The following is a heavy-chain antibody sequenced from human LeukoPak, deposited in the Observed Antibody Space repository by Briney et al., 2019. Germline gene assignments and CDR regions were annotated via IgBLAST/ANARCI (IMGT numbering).Heavy chain of an antibody. CDR2: IDPSDSYT. V-gene: IGHV5-10-1*01. Sequence: GESLKISCKGSGYSFTSYWIGWVRQMPGKGLEWMGRIDPSDSYTNYSPSFQGHVTISADKSISTAYLQWSSLKASDTAMYYCARRTYYYDSSGPGLYYFDYWGQGTLVTVSS. CDR1: GYSFTSYW. D-gene: IGHD3-22*01. CDR3: ARRTYYYDSSGPGLYYFDY. J-gene: IGHJ4*02.